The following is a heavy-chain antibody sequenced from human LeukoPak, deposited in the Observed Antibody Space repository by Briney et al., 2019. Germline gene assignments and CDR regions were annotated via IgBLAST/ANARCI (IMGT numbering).Heavy chain of an antibody. CDR2: IYYSGST. CDR3: VRGPNYVRGSYRYFDY. CDR1: GASISSGDYY. J-gene: IGHJ4*02. D-gene: IGHD3-16*02. Sequence: SENLSLTCTVSGASISSGDYYWSWIRQPPGKGLEWIGNIYYSGSTYYNPSLPSLKSRLTISVDTSKNQFSLRLTSVTAADTAVYFCVRGPNYVRGSYRYFDYWGQGSLVTVSS. V-gene: IGHV4-30-4*01.